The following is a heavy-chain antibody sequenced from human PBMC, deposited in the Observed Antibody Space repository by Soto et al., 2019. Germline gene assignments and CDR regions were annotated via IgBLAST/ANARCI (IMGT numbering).Heavy chain of an antibody. CDR2: IRSKAYGGTT. V-gene: IGHV3-49*03. Sequence: GGSLRLSCTASGFTFGDYAMSWFRQAPGKGLEWVGFIRSKAYGGTTEYAASVKGRFTISRDDSKSIAYLQMNSLKTEDTAVYYCTRAIDYGDYVWAFDIWGQGTMVTVSS. CDR3: TRAIDYGDYVWAFDI. J-gene: IGHJ3*02. D-gene: IGHD4-17*01. CDR1: GFTFGDYA.